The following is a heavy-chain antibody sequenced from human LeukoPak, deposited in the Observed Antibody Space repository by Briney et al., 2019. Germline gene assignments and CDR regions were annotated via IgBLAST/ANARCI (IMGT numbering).Heavy chain of an antibody. CDR2: INLGGST. CDR1: GGSFSGYY. V-gene: IGHV4-34*01. J-gene: IGHJ4*02. D-gene: IGHD3-10*01. CDR3: ASDRIWFGESTNEY. Sequence: SETLSLTCAVYGGSFSGYYWSWIRQPPGKGLEWIGEINLGGSTNYNPSLKSRVTISVDTSKNQFSLNLNSVTAADTAFYYCASDRIWFGESTNEYWGQGTLVTVSS.